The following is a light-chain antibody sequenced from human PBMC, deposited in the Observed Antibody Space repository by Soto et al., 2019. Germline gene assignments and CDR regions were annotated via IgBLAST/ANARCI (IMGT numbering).Light chain of an antibody. CDR1: QSISNY. CDR2: AAS. J-gene: IGKJ5*01. V-gene: IGKV1-39*01. Sequence: DIQMHPSQSSMSASVGERFTITGRASQSISNYLNWYQQKPGKATKLLIYAASSLQSGVPSRFSGSGSGTDFTLTISSLQPEEFATYYCKKNYSTPITFGKGTRLAIK. CDR3: KKNYSTPIT.